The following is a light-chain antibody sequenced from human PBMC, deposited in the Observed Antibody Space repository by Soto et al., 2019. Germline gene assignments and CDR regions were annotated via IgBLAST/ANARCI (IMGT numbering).Light chain of an antibody. Sequence: QSALTQPASVSGSPGQSITNSCTGASSDVGTYNYVSWYQQHPGKAPKLMIYDVSNRPSGVSDRFSGSKSGNTASLTISGLQADDEADYYCSSYTSSSTSVVFGGGTKLTVL. CDR1: SSDVGTYNY. J-gene: IGLJ2*01. CDR2: DVS. CDR3: SSYTSSSTSVV. V-gene: IGLV2-14*01.